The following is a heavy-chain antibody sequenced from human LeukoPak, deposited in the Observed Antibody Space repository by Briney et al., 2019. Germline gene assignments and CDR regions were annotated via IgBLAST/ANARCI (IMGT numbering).Heavy chain of an antibody. CDR3: ARWAGRCGGDCQSEDP. D-gene: IGHD2-21*02. V-gene: IGHV3-7*01. J-gene: IGHJ5*02. Sequence: GGSLRLSCVGSGFTFSTSWMHWVRQAPGKGPEYVAYINQDGSETNYVDSVKGRFTISRDNTRNSLFLQMYSLRDEDTAIYYCARWAGRCGGDCQSEDPWGLGTLVIVTS. CDR2: INQDGSET. CDR1: GFTFSTSW.